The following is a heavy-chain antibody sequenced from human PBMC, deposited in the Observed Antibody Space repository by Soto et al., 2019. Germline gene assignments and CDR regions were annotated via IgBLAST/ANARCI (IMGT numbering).Heavy chain of an antibody. V-gene: IGHV3-21*01. Sequence: GGSLRLSCAASGFTFSSYSMNWVRQAPGKGLEWVSSISSSSSYIYYADSVKGRFTISRDNAKNSLYLQMNSLRAEDTAVYYCARDLEDIVVVPAAMYAFDIWGQGTMVTVSS. CDR2: ISSSSSYI. CDR3: ARDLEDIVVVPAAMYAFDI. J-gene: IGHJ3*02. D-gene: IGHD2-2*01. CDR1: GFTFSSYS.